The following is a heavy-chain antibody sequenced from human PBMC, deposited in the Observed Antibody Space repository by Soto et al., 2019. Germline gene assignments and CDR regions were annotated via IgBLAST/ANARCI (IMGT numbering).Heavy chain of an antibody. CDR2: INSVGSST. CDR3: ARGANGYDYRPYYYGMDV. V-gene: IGHV3-74*01. Sequence: PGGSLRLSCAASGFTFSSYWMHWVRQAPGKGLVWVSRINSVGSSTSYADSVKGRFTISRDNAKNTLYLQMNSLRAEDTAVYYCARGANGYDYRPYYYGMDVWGQGTTVTVSS. D-gene: IGHD5-12*01. J-gene: IGHJ6*02. CDR1: GFTFSSYW.